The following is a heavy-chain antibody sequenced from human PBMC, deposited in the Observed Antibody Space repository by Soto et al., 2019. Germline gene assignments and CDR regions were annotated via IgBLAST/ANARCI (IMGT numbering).Heavy chain of an antibody. CDR3: ARTKRYFDWFLDY. CDR1: GGSISSYY. D-gene: IGHD3-9*01. J-gene: IGHJ4*02. V-gene: IGHV4-59*01. Sequence: SETLSLTCTVSGGSISSYYWSWIRQPPGKGLEWIGYIYYSGSTNYNPSLKSRVTISVDTSKNQFSLKLSSVTAAYTAVYYCARTKRYFDWFLDYWGQGTLVTVSS. CDR2: IYYSGST.